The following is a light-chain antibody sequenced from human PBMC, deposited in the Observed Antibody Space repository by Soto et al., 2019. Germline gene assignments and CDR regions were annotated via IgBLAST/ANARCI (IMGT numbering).Light chain of an antibody. V-gene: IGKV3-20*01. CDR3: QQYGSSPWT. CDR2: GAS. CDR1: QSVSSSY. Sequence: EIELTPSPGTLSLSPGERATLSCRASQSVSSSYLAWYQQKPGQAPRLLIYGASSRATGIPDRFSGSGSGTDFTLTISRLEPEDFAVYDCQQYGSSPWTFGQGTKV. J-gene: IGKJ1*01.